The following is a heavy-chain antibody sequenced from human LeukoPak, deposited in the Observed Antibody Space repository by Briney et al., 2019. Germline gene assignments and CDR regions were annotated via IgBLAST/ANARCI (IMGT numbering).Heavy chain of an antibody. V-gene: IGHV4-59*01. D-gene: IGHD6-13*01. CDR3: ARLLAYSSSWFDY. J-gene: IGHJ4*02. Sequence: SSETLSLTCTVSGGSISSYYWSWIRQPPGKGLEWIGYIYYSGSTNYNPSLKSRVTISVDTSKNQFSLKLSSVTAADTAVYYCARLLAYSSSWFDYWGQGTLVTVSS. CDR1: GGSISSYY. CDR2: IYYSGST.